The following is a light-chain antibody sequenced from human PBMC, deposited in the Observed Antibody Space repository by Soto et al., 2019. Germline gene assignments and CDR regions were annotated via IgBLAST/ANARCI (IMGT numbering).Light chain of an antibody. CDR3: HQYYSSPLT. V-gene: IGKV4-1*01. Sequence: DIVMTQSPDSLAMSLGERATINCTSSQSVLASSNNKNVLAWYQQKPGQPPKLLIYGASTRESGVPDRFRGSGSGTDFTLTISSLQAEDVAVYYFHQYYSSPLTFGGGTNVEIK. CDR1: QSVLASSNNKNV. CDR2: GAS. J-gene: IGKJ4*01.